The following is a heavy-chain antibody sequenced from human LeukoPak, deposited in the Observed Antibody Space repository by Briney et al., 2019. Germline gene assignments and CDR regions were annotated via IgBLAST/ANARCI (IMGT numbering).Heavy chain of an antibody. D-gene: IGHD3-3*01. J-gene: IGHJ4*01. CDR1: GFTFSSYW. CDR3: ARDGAYSTIFY. Sequence: GGSLRLSCAASGFTFSSYWMYWVRQAPGKGLVWVSRINSDESSTSYADSVKGRFTVSRDNAKNTLYLQMNSLRAEDTAVYYCARDGAYSTIFYWGQGTLVTVSS. V-gene: IGHV3-74*01. CDR2: INSDESST.